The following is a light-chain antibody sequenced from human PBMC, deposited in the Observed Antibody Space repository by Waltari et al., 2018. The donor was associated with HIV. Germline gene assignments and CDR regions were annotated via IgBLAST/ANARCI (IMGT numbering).Light chain of an antibody. V-gene: IGLV1-47*01. CDR2: TNN. Sequence: QSVLTQPPSASGTPGQRVTISCSGSSSNIGNNFLYWYQQVPGTAPKLLIHTNNQRPSGVPDRFSGFKSGTSASLAISGLRSEDEAYYYCSSWDDSLSGVLFGGGTKLTVL. CDR3: SSWDDSLSGVL. CDR1: SSNIGNNF. J-gene: IGLJ2*01.